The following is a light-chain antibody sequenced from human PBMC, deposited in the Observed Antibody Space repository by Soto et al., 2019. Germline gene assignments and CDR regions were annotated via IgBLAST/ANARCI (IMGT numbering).Light chain of an antibody. CDR3: QQRSNWPPLT. CDR1: QSVSSY. J-gene: IGKJ4*01. V-gene: IGKV3-11*01. CDR2: DAS. Sequence: EIVLTQSPATLSLSPGERATLSCRASQSVSSYLAWYQQKPGQAPRLLIYDASNRATGSPARFSGSGSGTDFTPTISSLEPEDVVVYYCQQRSNWPPLTFGGGTKVEIK.